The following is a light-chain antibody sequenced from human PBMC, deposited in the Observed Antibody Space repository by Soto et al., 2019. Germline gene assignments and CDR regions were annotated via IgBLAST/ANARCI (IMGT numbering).Light chain of an antibody. Sequence: QSVLTQAPSASGTPGQRVTISCSGSSSNIGSNPVDWYQQLPGTAPKVLIYSNNQRPSGVPDRFSGSKSGTSASLAISGLQSKDEADYYCAAWDGSLNGVLFGGGTKLTVL. CDR3: AAWDGSLNGVL. V-gene: IGLV1-44*01. J-gene: IGLJ2*01. CDR2: SNN. CDR1: SSNIGSNP.